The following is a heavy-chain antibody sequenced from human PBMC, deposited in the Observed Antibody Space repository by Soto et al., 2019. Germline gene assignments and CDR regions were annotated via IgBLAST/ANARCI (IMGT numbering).Heavy chain of an antibody. CDR2: ISTYNGNT. D-gene: IGHD6-19*01. V-gene: IGHV1-18*04. CDR1: GYTFTSYA. CDR3: ARVVGGIPVAGSWDWFDP. Sequence: GASVKVSCKASGYTFTSYALSWVRHAPGQGLEWMGWISTYNGNTNYAQNLQGRVTMTTDISTNTAYTELRSLRSDDTAVYYCARVVGGIPVAGSWDWFDPWGQGTLVTVSS. J-gene: IGHJ5*02.